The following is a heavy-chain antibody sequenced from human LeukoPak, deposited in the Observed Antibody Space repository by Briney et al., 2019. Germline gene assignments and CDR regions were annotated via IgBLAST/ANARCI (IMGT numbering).Heavy chain of an antibody. CDR2: LSRSTTII. D-gene: IGHD6-19*01. J-gene: IGHJ4*02. CDR3: ARSGWYDDFDY. V-gene: IGHV3-48*01. Sequence: PGGSLRLSCAASGFNFNIYSMNWVRQAPGKGLEWISYLSRSTTIIYYADSVKGRFTIPRDNAKSSLYLQMNSLRAEDTAMYYCARSGWYDDFDYLGQGTLVTVSS. CDR1: GFNFNIYS.